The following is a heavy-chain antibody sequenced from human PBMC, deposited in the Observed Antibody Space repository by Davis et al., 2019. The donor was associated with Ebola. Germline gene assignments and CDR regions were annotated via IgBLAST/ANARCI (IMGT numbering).Heavy chain of an antibody. Sequence: PSETLSLTCTVYGASFRDYSWGWIRQSPGKGLEWIGETNYRGETRYNPSLKSRVTISMDTSKIQLSLKLPSMTAADTAVYYCASPHQIRGKDFFDSWGQGSLVTVSS. J-gene: IGHJ4*02. CDR2: TNYRGET. V-gene: IGHV4-34*01. CDR3: ASPHQIRGKDFFDS. CDR1: GASFRDYS.